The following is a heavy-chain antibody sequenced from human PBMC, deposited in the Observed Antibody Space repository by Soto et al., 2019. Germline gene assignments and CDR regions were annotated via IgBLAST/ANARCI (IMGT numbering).Heavy chain of an antibody. D-gene: IGHD2-2*02. J-gene: IGHJ6*03. Sequence: QVQLQQWGAGLLKPSETLSLTCAVYGGSFSGYYWSWIRQPPGKGLEWIGEINHSGSTNYNPSLKSRVTRSVDTSKNQCSLKRSSVTAADTAVYYCARCRKVPGYCSSTSCDISGYYYYYMDVWGNVTTVTVSS. CDR3: ARCRKVPGYCSSTSCDISGYYYYYMDV. V-gene: IGHV4-34*01. CDR2: INHSGST. CDR1: GGSFSGYY.